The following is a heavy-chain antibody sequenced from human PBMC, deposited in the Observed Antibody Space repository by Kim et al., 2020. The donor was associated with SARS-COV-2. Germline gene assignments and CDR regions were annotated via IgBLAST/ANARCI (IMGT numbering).Heavy chain of an antibody. CDR1: DGSISLSSYY. CDR2: IYYTGGT. Sequence: SETLSLTCTVSDGSISLSSYYWGWIRQPPRKGLEWIGKIYYTGGTYYNPSLESRVTISVDTSKNQFSLKLSSVTAADTAVYYCARLSTILGCCSVDIWGQGTMVTVSS. D-gene: IGHD7-27*01. J-gene: IGHJ3*02. CDR3: ARLSTILGCCSVDI. V-gene: IGHV4-39*01.